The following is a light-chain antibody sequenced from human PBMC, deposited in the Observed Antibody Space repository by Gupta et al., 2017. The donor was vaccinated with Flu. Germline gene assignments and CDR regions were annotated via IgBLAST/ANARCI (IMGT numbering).Light chain of an antibody. CDR2: GAS. V-gene: IGKV1-12*01. CDR3: QQANSFTYT. J-gene: IGKJ2*01. CDR1: QGINRW. Sequence: DTQLTQSPSSVSASVGDRVTITCRASQGINRWLAWFQQKPGKAPRLLIYGASSLQSGVPSRFSGSGSGTDFTLTTTSLQPEDFATYYCQQANSFTYTFGQGTKLEI.